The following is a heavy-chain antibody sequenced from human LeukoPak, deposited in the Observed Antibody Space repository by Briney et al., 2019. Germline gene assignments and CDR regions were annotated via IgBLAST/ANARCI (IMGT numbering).Heavy chain of an antibody. V-gene: IGHV4-61*02. CDR3: ARSFSEKYYFES. Sequence: SETLSLTCTVSGDSISRGRYYWSWVRQPAGKELEWIGRIYASGKTDYNPYTPSLKSRVAMSLDTSKNQVSLYLTSVTAADTAMYFCARSFSEKYYFESWGQGTLVTVSS. D-gene: IGHD1-26*01. J-gene: IGHJ4*02. CDR1: GDSISRGRYY. CDR2: IYASGKT.